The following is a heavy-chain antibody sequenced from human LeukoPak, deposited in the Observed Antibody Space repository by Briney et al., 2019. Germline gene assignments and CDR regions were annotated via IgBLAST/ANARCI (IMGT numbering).Heavy chain of an antibody. V-gene: IGHV3-48*03. CDR3: AELGITMIGGV. CDR2: ISSSGSTT. J-gene: IGHJ6*04. Sequence: GGSLTLSCAPSGFTFSSYEMNWARQAPGKGLEGVSYISSSGSTTYYADAVKGRFTISRDNAQNSLYLQMNSLRAEDTAVYYCAELGITMIGGVWGKGTTVTISS. D-gene: IGHD3-10*02. CDR1: GFTFSSYE.